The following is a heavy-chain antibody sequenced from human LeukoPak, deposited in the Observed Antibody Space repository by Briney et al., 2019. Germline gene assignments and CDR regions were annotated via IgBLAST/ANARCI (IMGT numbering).Heavy chain of an antibody. J-gene: IGHJ4*02. CDR3: AKDLTTVTTQGDY. D-gene: IGHD4-17*01. CDR1: GFTFGSYG. CDR2: IRYDGSDK. Sequence: GGSLRLSCAASGFTFGSYGLHWVREAPGKGLQWVAFIRYDGSDKYYADSEKSRFTISRDNSKNTLYLQMNSLRTEDTGVYYCAKDLTTVTTQGDYWGQGTLVTVSS. V-gene: IGHV3-30*02.